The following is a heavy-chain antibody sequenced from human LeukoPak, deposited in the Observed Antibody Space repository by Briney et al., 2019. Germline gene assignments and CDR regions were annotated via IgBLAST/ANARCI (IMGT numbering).Heavy chain of an antibody. V-gene: IGHV3-30-3*01. J-gene: IGHJ4*02. D-gene: IGHD2-2*01. CDR2: ISYDGSNK. Sequence: PGRSLRLSCAASGFTFSSYAMHWVRQAPGKGLEWVAVISYDGSNKYYADSVKGRFTISRDNSKNTLYLQMNSLRAEDTAVYYCARATWRGDYCSSTSCYYYFDYWGQGTLVTVSS. CDR1: GFTFSSYA. CDR3: ARATWRGDYCSSTSCYYYFDY.